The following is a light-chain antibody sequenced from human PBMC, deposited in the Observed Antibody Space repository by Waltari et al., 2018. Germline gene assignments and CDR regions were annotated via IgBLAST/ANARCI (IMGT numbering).Light chain of an antibody. J-gene: IGKJ4*01. Sequence: EIVLTQSPGTLSLSPGARAPLSCRASQSVSSSYLAWYQRKPGQDHRLLIYGASSRATGSPDRFSGSGSGTDFTLTISRLEPEDFAGYYCQQYGSSPALTFGGGTKVEIK. V-gene: IGKV3-20*01. CDR2: GAS. CDR1: QSVSSSY. CDR3: QQYGSSPALT.